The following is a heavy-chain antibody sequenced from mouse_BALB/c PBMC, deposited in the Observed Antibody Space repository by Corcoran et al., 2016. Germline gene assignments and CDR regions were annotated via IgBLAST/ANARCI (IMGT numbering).Heavy chain of an antibody. CDR2: INHYNDGT. Sequence: EVQLQQSGPELVKPGASVKMSCKASGYTFTSYVMHWVKQKPGQGLEWIGYINHYNDGTKYNEQFKGKATLTSDKSSSTAYMELSSLTSEDSAVYYCAAGFAYWCQGTLVTVSA. V-gene: IGHV1S136*01. CDR3: AAGFAY. CDR1: GYTFTSYV. J-gene: IGHJ3*01.